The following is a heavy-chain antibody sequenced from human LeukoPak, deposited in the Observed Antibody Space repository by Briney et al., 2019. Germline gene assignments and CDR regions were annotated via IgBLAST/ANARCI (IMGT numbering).Heavy chain of an antibody. Sequence: GGSLRLSCAASGFTFDDYAMHWVRQAPGKGLEWVSFITGDGGSTYYADSVKGRITISRDNSKNSLYLQMNSLRTQDTALYYCAKGYYYDSSGYYYLDYWGQGTLVTVSS. V-gene: IGHV3-43*02. CDR1: GFTFDDYA. CDR3: AKGYYYDSSGYYYLDY. CDR2: ITGDGGST. D-gene: IGHD3-22*01. J-gene: IGHJ4*02.